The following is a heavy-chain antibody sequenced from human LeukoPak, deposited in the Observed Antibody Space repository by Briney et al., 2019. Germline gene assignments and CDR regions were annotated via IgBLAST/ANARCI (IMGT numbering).Heavy chain of an antibody. V-gene: IGHV3-53*01. CDR3: AREGIAVAGTSMDY. CDR2: IYSGGST. D-gene: IGHD6-19*01. CDR1: GFTVSSNY. Sequence: PGGSLRLSCAASGFTVSSNYMSWVRQAPGTGLEWVSVIYSGGSTYYADSVKGRFTISRDNAKNTLYLQMNSLRAEDTAVYYCAREGIAVAGTSMDYWGQGTLVTVSS. J-gene: IGHJ4*02.